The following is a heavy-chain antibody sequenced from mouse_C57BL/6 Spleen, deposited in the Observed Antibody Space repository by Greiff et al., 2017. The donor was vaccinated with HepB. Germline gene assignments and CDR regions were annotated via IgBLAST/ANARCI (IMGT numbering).Heavy chain of an antibody. CDR1: GFTFSSYG. CDR2: ISSGGSYT. V-gene: IGHV5-6*01. CDR3: ARQYDYFDY. Sequence: EVKLVESGGDLVKPGGSLKLSCAASGFTFSSYGMSWVRQTPDKRLEWVATISSGGSYTYYPDSVKGRFTISRDNAKNTLYLQMSSLKSEDTAMYYCARQYDYFDYWGQGTTLTVSS. J-gene: IGHJ2*01. D-gene: IGHD2-3*01.